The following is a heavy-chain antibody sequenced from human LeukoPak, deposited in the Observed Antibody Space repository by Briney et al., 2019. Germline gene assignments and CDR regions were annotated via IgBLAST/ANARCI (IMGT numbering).Heavy chain of an antibody. CDR1: GGSVSSGSFH. CDR2: IHNSGST. CDR3: ARGIAVAPQFDY. V-gene: IGHV4-61*01. D-gene: IGHD6-19*01. Sequence: SETLSLTCTVSGGSVSSGSFHWSWLRQPPGKGLEWIGYIHNSGSTLYNPSLKSRVTISLDTSKNQFSLKLTSVTAADTAVYYCARGIAVAPQFDYWGQGTLVTVSS. J-gene: IGHJ4*02.